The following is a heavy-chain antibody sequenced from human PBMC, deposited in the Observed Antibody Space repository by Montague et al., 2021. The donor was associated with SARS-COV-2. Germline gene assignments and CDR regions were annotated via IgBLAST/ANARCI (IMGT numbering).Heavy chain of an antibody. J-gene: IGHJ4*02. CDR1: GGSISSSSYF. Sequence: SETLPLTCPVSGGSISSSSYFWGWIGQPTGKGLECIGSIYYSGSTYYNPYLKSRVTISVDTSKHQFYLKLSSVTAADTSVYSGARAFIAAACTTSFDYWGQGTLVTVSS. CDR3: ARAFIAAACTTSFDY. V-gene: IGHV4-39*01. D-gene: IGHD6-13*01. CDR2: IYYSGST.